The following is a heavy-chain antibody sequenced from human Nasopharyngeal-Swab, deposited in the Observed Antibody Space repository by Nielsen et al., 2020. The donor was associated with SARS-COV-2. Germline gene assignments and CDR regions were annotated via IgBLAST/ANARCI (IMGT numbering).Heavy chain of an antibody. Sequence: ASVKVSCKASGYIFTSYEIHWVRQATGQGLEWMGWMNPNSGNTGYAQKFQGRVTMTIDTSTSTAYMELRSLRFDDTAVYYCAREIPAFDPWGQGTLVTVSS. V-gene: IGHV1-8*01. CDR1: GYIFTSYE. CDR2: MNPNSGNT. J-gene: IGHJ5*02. CDR3: AREIPAFDP.